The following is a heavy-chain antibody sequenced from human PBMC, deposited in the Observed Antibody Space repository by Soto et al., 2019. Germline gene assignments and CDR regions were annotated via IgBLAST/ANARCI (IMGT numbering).Heavy chain of an antibody. J-gene: IGHJ6*03. CDR3: ARAASAYADYYYYMDV. CDR1: GFTVSSNY. D-gene: IGHD4-17*01. CDR2: IYSGGST. V-gene: IGHV3-66*01. Sequence: EVQLVESGGGLVQPGGSLRLSCAASGFTVSSNYMSWVRQAPGKGLEWGAVIYSGGSTYYADSVKGRLTISRDNSKNTLYLQMNSLRAEDTAVYYCARAASAYADYYYYMDVWGKGTTVTVSS.